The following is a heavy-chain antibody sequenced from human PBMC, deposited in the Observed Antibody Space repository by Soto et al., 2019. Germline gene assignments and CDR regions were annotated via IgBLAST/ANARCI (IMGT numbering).Heavy chain of an antibody. CDR3: ASVFYYDSSGYYPNRGFYFDY. D-gene: IGHD3-22*01. CDR1: GGSISSYY. Sequence: PSETLSLTCTVSGGSISSYYWSWIRQPPGKGLEWIGYIYYSGSTNYNPSLKSRVTISVDTSKNQFSLKLSSVTAADTAVYYCASVFYYDSSGYYPNRGFYFDYWGQGTLVTVS. CDR2: IYYSGST. V-gene: IGHV4-59*01. J-gene: IGHJ4*02.